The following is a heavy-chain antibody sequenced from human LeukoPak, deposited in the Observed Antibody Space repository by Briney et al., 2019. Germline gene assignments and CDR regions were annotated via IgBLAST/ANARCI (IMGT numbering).Heavy chain of an antibody. D-gene: IGHD6-25*01. V-gene: IGHV4-59*01. Sequence: SETLSLTCAVYGGSFSGYYWSWIRQPPGKGLEWIGYIYYSGSTNYNPSLKSRVTISVDTSKNQFSLKLSSVTAADTAVYYCARDNPYSSGLDYWGQGTLVTVSS. CDR2: IYYSGST. CDR1: GGSFSGYY. J-gene: IGHJ4*02. CDR3: ARDNPYSSGLDY.